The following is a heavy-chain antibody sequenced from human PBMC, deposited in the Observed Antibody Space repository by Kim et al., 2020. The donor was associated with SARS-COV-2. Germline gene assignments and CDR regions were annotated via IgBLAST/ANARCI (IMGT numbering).Heavy chain of an antibody. Sequence: SETLSLTCSVSGGSISSSDYYWGWIRQPPGKGLEWIATIYHSGSTYYNPSLKGRVTISVDTSKKQFSLRLSSVTAADAAVYYCARHLRNWYFDLWGRGTL. J-gene: IGHJ2*01. CDR1: GGSISSSDYY. CDR2: IYHSGST. CDR3: ARHLRNWYFDL. V-gene: IGHV4-39*01.